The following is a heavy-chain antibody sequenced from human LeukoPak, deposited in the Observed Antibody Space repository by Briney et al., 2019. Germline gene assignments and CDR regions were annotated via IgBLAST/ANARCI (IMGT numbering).Heavy chain of an antibody. V-gene: IGHV4-61*02. Sequence: PSQTLSLTCTVSGGSISSGSYYWSWIRQPAGKGLEWIGRIYTSGSTNYNPSLKSRVTMSVDTSKNQFSLKLSSVTAADTAVYYCARDLGSIAAAGTRWFDPWGQGTLVTVSS. CDR2: IYTSGST. CDR3: ARDLGSIAAAGTRWFDP. CDR1: GGSISSGSYY. J-gene: IGHJ5*02. D-gene: IGHD6-13*01.